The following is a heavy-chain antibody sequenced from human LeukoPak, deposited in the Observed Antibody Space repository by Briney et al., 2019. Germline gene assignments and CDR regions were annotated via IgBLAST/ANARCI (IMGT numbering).Heavy chain of an antibody. D-gene: IGHD4-17*01. CDR3: ARVGRVTTPRYSDY. CDR2: IEEHGSQK. Sequence: PGGSLRLSCAASVFTFSSYAMSWVRQAPGKGLEWVANIEEHGSQKYYVDSVKGRFTTSRDNAKNSVYLQMNSLRAEDTAVYYCARVGRVTTPRYSDYWGQGTLVTVSS. J-gene: IGHJ4*02. CDR1: VFTFSSYA. V-gene: IGHV3-7*01.